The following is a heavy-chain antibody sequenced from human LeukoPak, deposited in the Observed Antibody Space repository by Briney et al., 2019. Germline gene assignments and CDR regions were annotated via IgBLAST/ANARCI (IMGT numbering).Heavy chain of an antibody. J-gene: IGHJ4*02. V-gene: IGHV3-30*04. CDR1: GFTFSSYA. CDR3: AGDPTPEGLFDY. CDR2: ISYDGSNK. D-gene: IGHD3/OR15-3a*01. Sequence: PGRSLRLSCAASGFTFSSYAMHWVRQAPGKGLEWVAVISYDGSNKYYADSVKGRFTISRDNPKNTLYLQMNSLRAEDTAVYYCAGDPTPEGLFDYWGQGTLVTVSS.